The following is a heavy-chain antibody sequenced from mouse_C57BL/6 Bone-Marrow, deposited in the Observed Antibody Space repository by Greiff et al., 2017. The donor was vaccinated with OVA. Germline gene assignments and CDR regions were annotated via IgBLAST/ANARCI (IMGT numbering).Heavy chain of an antibody. CDR3: ARLRLGYFDY. J-gene: IGHJ2*01. CDR2: IRNKANGYTT. D-gene: IGHD3-2*02. Sequence: EVMLVESGGGLVQPGGSLSLSCAASGFTFTDYYMSWVRQPPGKALEWLGFIRNKANGYTTEYSASVKGRFTISRDNSQSILYLQMNALRAEDSATYYCARLRLGYFDYWGQGTTRTVSS. V-gene: IGHV7-3*01. CDR1: GFTFTDYY.